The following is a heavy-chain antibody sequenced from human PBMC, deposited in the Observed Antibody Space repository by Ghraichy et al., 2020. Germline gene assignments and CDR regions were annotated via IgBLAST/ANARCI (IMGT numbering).Heavy chain of an antibody. CDR1: GFTFSSYA. D-gene: IGHD5-24*01. V-gene: IGHV3-23*01. J-gene: IGHJ6*02. Sequence: GGSLRLSCAASGFTFSSYAMSWVRQAPGKGLEWVSAISGSGGSTYYADSVKGRFTISRDNSKNTLYLQMNSLRAEDTAVYYCAKDLGEEMATIEDYYYGMDVWGQGTTVTVSS. CDR2: ISGSGGST. CDR3: AKDLGEEMATIEDYYYGMDV.